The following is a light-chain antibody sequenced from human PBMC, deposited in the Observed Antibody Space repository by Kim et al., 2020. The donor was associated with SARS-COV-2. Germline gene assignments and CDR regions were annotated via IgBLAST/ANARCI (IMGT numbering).Light chain of an antibody. J-gene: IGLJ2*01. V-gene: IGLV6-57*03. Sequence: GKPVTISCTRSSGSIASNYVQWYQQRPGSAPTTVIYEDNQRPSGVPDRFSGSIDSSSNSASLTISGLKTEDEADYYCQSYDSTSRVFGGGTQLTVL. CDR1: SGSIASNY. CDR3: QSYDSTSRV. CDR2: EDN.